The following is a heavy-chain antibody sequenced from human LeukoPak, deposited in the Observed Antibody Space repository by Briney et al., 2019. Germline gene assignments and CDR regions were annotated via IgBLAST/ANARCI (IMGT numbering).Heavy chain of an antibody. CDR2: INPNSGGT. CDR1: GYTFTGYY. D-gene: IGHD7-27*01. CDR3: AREALTGDLDY. J-gene: IGHJ4*02. Sequence: ASVKVSCKASGYTFTGYYMHWVRQAPGQGLEWMGRINPNSGGTNYAQKFQGRVTMTRDTSISTTYMELSRLRSDDTAVYYCAREALTGDLDYWGQGTLVTVSS. V-gene: IGHV1-2*06.